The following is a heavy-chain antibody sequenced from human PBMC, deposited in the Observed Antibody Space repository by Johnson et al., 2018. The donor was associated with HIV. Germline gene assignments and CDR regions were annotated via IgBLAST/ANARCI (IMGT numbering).Heavy chain of an antibody. CDR2: ISYDGSNK. V-gene: IGHV3-30-3*01. J-gene: IGHJ3*02. Sequence: QVYLVESGGGVVQPGRSLRLSCAASGFTFSSYAMHWVRQAPGKGLEWVAVISYDGSNKYYADSVKGRFTISRDNSKNTLYLQMNSLRAEDTAVYYCARDWGLYSSGWYVDAFDIWGQGTMVTVSS. CDR3: ARDWGLYSSGWYVDAFDI. D-gene: IGHD6-19*01. CDR1: GFTFSSYA.